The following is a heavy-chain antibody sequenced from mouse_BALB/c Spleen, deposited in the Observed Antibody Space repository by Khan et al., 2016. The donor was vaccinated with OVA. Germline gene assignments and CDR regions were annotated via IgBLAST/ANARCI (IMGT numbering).Heavy chain of an antibody. CDR2: ISYSGST. D-gene: IGHD1-1*01. CDR3: ARKYYYVEAVDY. Sequence: VQLMESGPGLVKPAQTLTLTCTVSGYSFTSYYVWWWIRPPPENILEWVGNISYSGSTSYNASLKSRFSITRETSKNQFFLQLNYVTTEDTATYYCARKYYYVEAVDYWGQGTSVTVSS. J-gene: IGHJ4*01. V-gene: IGHV3-2*02. CDR1: GYSFTSYYV.